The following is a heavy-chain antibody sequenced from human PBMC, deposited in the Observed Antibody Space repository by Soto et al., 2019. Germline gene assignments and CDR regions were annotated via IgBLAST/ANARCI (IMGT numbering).Heavy chain of an antibody. V-gene: IGHV3-74*01. D-gene: IGHD3-10*01. CDR3: ARGWFGQDV. CDR1: GFTLSGRS. CDR2: IDNAGTDS. J-gene: IGHJ6*03. Sequence: EVQLVESGGGLVQPGGSLRLSCAASGFTLSGRSMHWVRQAPGKGLVWVSGIDNAGTDSTYADSVKGRFTSSRDNAKNLLYLLMNSLRVEDTAVYDCARGWFGQDVWGKGTTVTVS.